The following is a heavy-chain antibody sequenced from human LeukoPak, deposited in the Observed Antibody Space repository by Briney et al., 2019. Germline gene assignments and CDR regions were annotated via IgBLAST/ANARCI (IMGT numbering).Heavy chain of an antibody. Sequence: GRSLRLSCAASGFHFSTYGMRWVRQAPGKGLEWVGVIWYDGSNKIYAESVKGRFTISRDNSKNTLYLQMNSLRAEDTAIYYCASAPPGIAAFFEYWGRGILVTVSS. V-gene: IGHV3-33*01. CDR1: GFHFSTYG. CDR2: IWYDGSNK. CDR3: ASAPPGIAAFFEY. D-gene: IGHD6-13*01. J-gene: IGHJ4*02.